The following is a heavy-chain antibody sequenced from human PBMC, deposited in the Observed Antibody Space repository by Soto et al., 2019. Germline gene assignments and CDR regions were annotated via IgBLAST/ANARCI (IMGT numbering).Heavy chain of an antibody. CDR3: AKGLYYDILTGYYSPYYYYGMDV. D-gene: IGHD3-9*01. J-gene: IGHJ6*02. V-gene: IGHV3-23*01. CDR1: GFTFSSYA. Sequence: PGGSLRLSCAASGFTFSSYAMSWVRQAPGKGLEWVSAISGSGGSTYYADSVKGRFTISRDNSKNTLYLQMNSLRAEDTAVYYCAKGLYYDILTGYYSPYYYYGMDVWGQGTTVTVSS. CDR2: ISGSGGST.